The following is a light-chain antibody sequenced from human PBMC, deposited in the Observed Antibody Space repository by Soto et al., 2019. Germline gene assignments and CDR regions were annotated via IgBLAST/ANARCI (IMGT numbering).Light chain of an antibody. CDR1: QSINNW. Sequence: DIQMTQSPSTLSASVGDRVTITCRASQSINNWLAWYQQKPGKAPKVLIYHVSSLESGVPSRFSGSGSGTEFTLTISNLQPDDFATYYCLHYNIESRTFGQGTKVE. CDR2: HVS. J-gene: IGKJ1*01. CDR3: LHYNIESRT. V-gene: IGKV1-5*01.